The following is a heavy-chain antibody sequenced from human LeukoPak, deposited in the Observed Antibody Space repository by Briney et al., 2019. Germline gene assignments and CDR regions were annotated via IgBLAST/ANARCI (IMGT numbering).Heavy chain of an antibody. Sequence: GGSLRLSCAASGFTFSSYSMKWVRQAPGKGLEWVSSISSRSDYIYYADSVKGRFTISRDNSKNTLYLQMNSLRAEDTAVYYCAKDRKMYSSSWYSAYWGQGTLVTVSS. CDR3: AKDRKMYSSSWYSAY. CDR2: ISSRSDYI. J-gene: IGHJ4*02. V-gene: IGHV3-21*04. D-gene: IGHD6-13*01. CDR1: GFTFSSYS.